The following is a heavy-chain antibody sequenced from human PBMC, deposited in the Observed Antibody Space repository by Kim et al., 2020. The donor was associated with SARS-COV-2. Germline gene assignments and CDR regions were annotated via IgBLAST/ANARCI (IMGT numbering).Heavy chain of an antibody. J-gene: IGHJ6*02. CDR2: IYYSGST. Sequence: SETLSLTCTVSGGSISSYYWSWIRQPPGKGLEWIGYIYYSGSTNYNPSLKSRVTISVDTSKNQFSLKLSSVTAADTAVYYCARHRPGYYGMDVWGQGTTVTVSS. V-gene: IGHV4-59*08. CDR1: GGSISSYY. CDR3: ARHRPGYYGMDV.